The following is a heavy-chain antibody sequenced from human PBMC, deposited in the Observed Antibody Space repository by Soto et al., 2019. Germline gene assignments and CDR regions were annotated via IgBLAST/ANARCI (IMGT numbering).Heavy chain of an antibody. CDR2: ISGSGGST. Sequence: GGSLRLSCAASGFTFSSYAMSWVRQAPGKGLEWVSAISGSGGSTYYADSVKGRFTISRDNSKNTLYLQINSLRAEDTAVYYCAKDRGLRFLEWLLLDYWGQGTLVTVSS. CDR3: AKDRGLRFLEWLLLDY. V-gene: IGHV3-23*01. J-gene: IGHJ4*02. D-gene: IGHD3-3*01. CDR1: GFTFSSYA.